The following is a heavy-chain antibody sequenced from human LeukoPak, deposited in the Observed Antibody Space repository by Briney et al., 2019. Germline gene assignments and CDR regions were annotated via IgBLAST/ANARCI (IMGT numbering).Heavy chain of an antibody. CDR3: AKDRMYYDFWSGYSVDAFDI. Sequence: PGGSLRLSCAASGFTFSSYGMHWVRQAPGKGLDWVAFIRYDGSNKYYADSVKGRFTISRDNSKNTLYLQMNSLRAEDTAVYYCAKDRMYYDFWSGYSVDAFDIWGQGTIVTVSS. CDR1: GFTFSSYG. CDR2: IRYDGSNK. J-gene: IGHJ3*02. V-gene: IGHV3-30*02. D-gene: IGHD3-3*01.